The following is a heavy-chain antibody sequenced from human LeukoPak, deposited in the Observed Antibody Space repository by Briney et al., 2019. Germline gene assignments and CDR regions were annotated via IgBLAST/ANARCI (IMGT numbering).Heavy chain of an antibody. V-gene: IGHV7-4-1*02. CDR1: GYTFTNYA. Sequence: ASVKVSCKASGYTFTNYAMNWVRQAPGQGLEWMGWIHPSTGNPAYAQGFTGRFVFSLDTSVSTTYIEISSLKAEDTAVYFCARAFQSLGGLSLPDYWGQGTLVTVSS. CDR3: ARAFQSLGGLSLPDY. CDR2: IHPSTGNP. D-gene: IGHD3-16*02. J-gene: IGHJ4*02.